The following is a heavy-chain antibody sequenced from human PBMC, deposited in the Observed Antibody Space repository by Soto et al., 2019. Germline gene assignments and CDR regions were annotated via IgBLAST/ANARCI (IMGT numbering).Heavy chain of an antibody. V-gene: IGHV4-30-4*01. D-gene: IGHD6-13*01. CDR2: IYYSGNT. Sequence: LSLTCTVSGDSISRGDYYWIWIRQPPGKGLGWVVCIYYSGNTYYNPSLKRRFSISVDTSKNQFSLQLSSVTVAETAVYHCARDFKPYSSPPGPLEYWGLGPLVTVS. J-gene: IGHJ4*02. CDR1: GDSISRGDYY. CDR3: ARDFKPYSSPPGPLEY.